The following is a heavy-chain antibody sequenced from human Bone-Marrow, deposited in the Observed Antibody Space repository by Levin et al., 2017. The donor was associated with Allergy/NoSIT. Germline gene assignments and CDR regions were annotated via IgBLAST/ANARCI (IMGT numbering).Heavy chain of an antibody. V-gene: IGHV4-39*07. D-gene: IGHD2-2*02. J-gene: IGHJ3*02. CDR3: ARDFWYTHGKTGFDI. CDR2: IYHTGLS. Sequence: PSETLSLTCTVSGGSMNTNSYYWGWIRQPPGKGLEWIGSIYHTGLSQYNSSLKSRVTMSVDTSKTHFSLNLESVTAADTAVYYCARDFWYTHGKTGFDIWGPGTTVTVSS. CDR1: GGSMNTNSYY.